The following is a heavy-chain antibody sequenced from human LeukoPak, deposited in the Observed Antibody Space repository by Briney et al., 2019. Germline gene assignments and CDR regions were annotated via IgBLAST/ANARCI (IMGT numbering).Heavy chain of an antibody. V-gene: IGHV3-48*02. Sequence: PGGSLRLSCAASGFSFSRVGMNWVRQAPGKGLEWISYISSSSGAIYYADSVKGRFTISRDNAKNSLYLQMSSLRDEDTAVYYCAQKGGTDHWGQGTLVTVSS. CDR3: AQKGGTDH. J-gene: IGHJ4*02. CDR1: GFSFSRVG. D-gene: IGHD2-15*01. CDR2: ISSSSGAI.